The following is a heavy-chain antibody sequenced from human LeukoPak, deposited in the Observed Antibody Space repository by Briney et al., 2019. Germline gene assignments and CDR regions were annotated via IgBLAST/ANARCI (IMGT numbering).Heavy chain of an antibody. CDR3: ASRHYDFWSSVPFGMDV. Sequence: SGGSLRLPCAASGFTFSSYGMHWVRQAPGKGLEWVAVISYDGSNKYYADSVKGRFTISRDNSKNTLYLQMNSLRAEDTAVYYCASRHYDFWSSVPFGMDVWGQGTTVTVSS. V-gene: IGHV3-30*03. CDR2: ISYDGSNK. CDR1: GFTFSSYG. J-gene: IGHJ6*02. D-gene: IGHD3-3*01.